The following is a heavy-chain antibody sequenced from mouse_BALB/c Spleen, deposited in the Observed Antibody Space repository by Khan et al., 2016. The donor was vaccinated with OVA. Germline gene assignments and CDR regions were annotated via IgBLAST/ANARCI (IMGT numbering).Heavy chain of an antibody. CDR1: GFTFSSYS. CDR3: ASHLTGSFAY. V-gene: IGHV5-6*01. Sequence: EVELVESGGDLVKPGGSLKLSCAASGFTFSSYSMSWVRQTPDKRLEWVATISSDGDYTYFPDSVKGRFTISRDNAKNTLNLQMSSLKSEDTALYYCASHLTGSFAYWGQGTLVTVS. J-gene: IGHJ3*01. CDR2: ISSDGDYT. D-gene: IGHD4-1*01.